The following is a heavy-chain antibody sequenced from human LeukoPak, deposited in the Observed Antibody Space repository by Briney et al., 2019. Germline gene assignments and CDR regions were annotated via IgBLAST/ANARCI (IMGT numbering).Heavy chain of an antibody. D-gene: IGHD6-13*01. CDR2: IKQDGSEK. J-gene: IGHJ4*02. CDR3: AKDGYSSSWNNFDY. V-gene: IGHV3-7*01. CDR1: GFTFSSYW. Sequence: GGSLRLSCAASGFTFSSYWMSWVRQAPGKGLEWVANIKQDGSEKYYVDSVKGRFTISRDNAKNSLYLQMNSLRAEDSAVYYCAKDGYSSSWNNFDYWGQGTLVTVSS.